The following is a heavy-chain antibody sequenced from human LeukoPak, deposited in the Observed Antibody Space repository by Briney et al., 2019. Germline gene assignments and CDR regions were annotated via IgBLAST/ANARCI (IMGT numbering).Heavy chain of an antibody. CDR1: GFSFSNYE. V-gene: IGHV3-48*03. Sequence: GGSLRLSCVGSGFSFSNYEMNWVRQAPGKGLEWLSGISSGAISIYYGDSMKGRFTISRDDAKNSVSLQMSSLRADDTAVYYCARERTGDLGEETLFGGAPFDYWGQGTLVTVSS. CDR3: ARERTGDLGEETLFGGAPFDY. J-gene: IGHJ4*02. D-gene: IGHD3-16*01. CDR2: ISSGAISI.